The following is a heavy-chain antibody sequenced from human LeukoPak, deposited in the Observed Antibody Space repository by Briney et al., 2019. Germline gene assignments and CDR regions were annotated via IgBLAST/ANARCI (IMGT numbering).Heavy chain of an antibody. CDR1: GGSISSSSYY. CDR3: ARRGDSSGYYNWFDP. D-gene: IGHD3-22*01. J-gene: IGHJ5*02. Sequence: SETLSLTCTVSGGSISSSSYYWGWIRQPPGKGLEWIGSIYYSGSTYYNPSLKSRVTISVDTSKNQFSPKLSSVTAADTAVYYCARRGDSSGYYNWFDPWGQGTLVTVSS. V-gene: IGHV4-39*01. CDR2: IYYSGST.